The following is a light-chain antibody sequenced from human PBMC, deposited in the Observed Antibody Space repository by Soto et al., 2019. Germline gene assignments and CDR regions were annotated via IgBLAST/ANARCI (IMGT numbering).Light chain of an antibody. CDR2: DDS. Sequence: QSVLTQPPSVSGSPGQSVTISCTGTSSDIGAGYDVHWYQQPPGTAPKLIIYDDSNRPSGVPDRFSGSKSGTSASLAITGLQAEDEADYYCQSYDSSLSGSYVFGTGTKVTVL. V-gene: IGLV1-40*01. CDR1: SSDIGAGYD. CDR3: QSYDSSLSGSYV. J-gene: IGLJ1*01.